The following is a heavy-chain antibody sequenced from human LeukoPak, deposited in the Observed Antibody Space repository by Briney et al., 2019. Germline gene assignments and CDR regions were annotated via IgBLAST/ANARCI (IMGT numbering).Heavy chain of an antibody. CDR2: INHSGST. D-gene: IGHD4-17*01. J-gene: IGHJ4*02. Sequence: SETLSLTCAVYGGSFSGYYWSWIRQPPGKGLGWIGEINHSGSTNYNPSLKSRVTISVDTSKNQFSLKLSSVTAADTAVYYCARERDDTVTTIDYWGQGTLVTVSS. CDR1: GGSFSGYY. V-gene: IGHV4-34*01. CDR3: ARERDDTVTTIDY.